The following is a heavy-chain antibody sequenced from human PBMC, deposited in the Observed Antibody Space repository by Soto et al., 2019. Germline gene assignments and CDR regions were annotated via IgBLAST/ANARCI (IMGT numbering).Heavy chain of an antibody. CDR3: ARDKITGLFDY. V-gene: IGHV4-34*01. J-gene: IGHJ4*02. D-gene: IGHD2-8*02. CDR1: GGSISSYY. Sequence: SVTLSLTCTVCGGSISSYYWSWIRQHPGTGLEWIGEINHSGSTNYNPSLKSRVTISVDTSKNQFSLKLTSVTAADTAVYYCARDKITGLFDYWGQGTLVTASS. CDR2: INHSGST.